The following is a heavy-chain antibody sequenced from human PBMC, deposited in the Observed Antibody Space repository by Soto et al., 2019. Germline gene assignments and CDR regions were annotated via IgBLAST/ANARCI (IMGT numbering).Heavy chain of an antibody. J-gene: IGHJ6*02. Sequence: GGSLRLSCAASGFIFNRYGMHWVRQVPGKGLEWVADIWYDGSNKNYADSVKGRFTISRDNSKNTLSLQMNSLRAEDTAAYYCARGPGRPPLRNYGMGVWGQGTTVTVSS. CDR3: ARGPGRPPLRNYGMGV. CDR1: GFIFNRYG. CDR2: IWYDGSNK. V-gene: IGHV3-33*01.